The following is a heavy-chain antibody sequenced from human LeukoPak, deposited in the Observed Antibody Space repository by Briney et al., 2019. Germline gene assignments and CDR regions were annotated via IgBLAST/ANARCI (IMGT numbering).Heavy chain of an antibody. Sequence: GGSLRLSCAASGFTFSTFSMNWVRQAPGKGLEWVSSINSNGYYIYYADSVEGRFTISRDNAKNSLYLQMNSLRAEDTAVYYCAKDRGIISDYWGQGILVTVSS. V-gene: IGHV3-21*04. D-gene: IGHD3-10*01. J-gene: IGHJ4*02. CDR3: AKDRGIISDY. CDR2: INSNGYYI. CDR1: GFTFSTFS.